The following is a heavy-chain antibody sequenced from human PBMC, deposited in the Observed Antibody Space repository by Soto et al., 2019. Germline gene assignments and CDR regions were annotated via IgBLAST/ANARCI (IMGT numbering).Heavy chain of an antibody. D-gene: IGHD3-22*01. CDR2: IIPIFGTA. J-gene: IGHJ4*02. CDR3: AAGGYDSSGYYGY. Sequence: VKVSCKASGGTFSSYAISWVRQAPGQGLEWMGGIIPIFGTANYAQKFQGRVTITADKSTSTAYMELSSLRSEDTAVYYCAAGGYDSSGYYGYWGQGTLVTVSS. V-gene: IGHV1-69*06. CDR1: GGTFSSYA.